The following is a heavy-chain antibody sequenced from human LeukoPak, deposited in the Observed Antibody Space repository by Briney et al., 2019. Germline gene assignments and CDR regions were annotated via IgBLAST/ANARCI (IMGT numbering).Heavy chain of an antibody. CDR2: IKADSGGT. D-gene: IGHD3-16*01. Sequence: GSSVKVSCKASGYTFTGYYIHWVRQAAGQGLEGMGWIKADSGGTRYAQQFQGKVPMTRDTSTSTGFMELRRPISDDTARYSCASINFGLWGQGTLVTVSS. CDR3: ASINFGL. V-gene: IGHV1-2*02. J-gene: IGHJ4*02. CDR1: GYTFTGYY.